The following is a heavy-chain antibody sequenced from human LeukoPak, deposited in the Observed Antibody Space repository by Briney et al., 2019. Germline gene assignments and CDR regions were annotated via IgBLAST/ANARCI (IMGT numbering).Heavy chain of an antibody. D-gene: IGHD6-19*01. CDR3: ARVPSGRAVAGHYFDY. CDR1: GFTFSSYA. CDR2: ISYDGSNK. J-gene: IGHJ4*02. Sequence: QPGGSLRLSCAASGFTFSSYAMHWVRQAPGKGLEWVAVISYDGSNKYYADSVKGRFTISRDNSKNTLYLQMNSLRAEDTAVYYCARVPSGRAVAGHYFDYWGQGTLVTVSS. V-gene: IGHV3-30-3*01.